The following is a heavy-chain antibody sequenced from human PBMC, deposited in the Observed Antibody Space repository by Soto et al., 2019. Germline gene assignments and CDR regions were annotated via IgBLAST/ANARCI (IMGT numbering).Heavy chain of an antibody. CDR3: ARDMWLGDSLPYYYYGVDV. D-gene: IGHD3-10*01. CDR2: ISYDGDNK. CDR1: VFSFSDHA. V-gene: IGHV3-30-3*01. Sequence: QVQLVESGGGVVQPGRSLRLSCAASVFSFSDHAMHWVRQAPGKGLEWLAIISYDGDNKYYAESVRGRFTISRDNSKNTLYLQMNSLRPEDTAVYYCARDMWLGDSLPYYYYGVDVWGQGTTVTVSS. J-gene: IGHJ6*02.